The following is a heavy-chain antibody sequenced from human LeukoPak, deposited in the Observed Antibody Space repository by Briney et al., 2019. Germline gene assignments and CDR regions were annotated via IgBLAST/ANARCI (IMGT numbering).Heavy chain of an antibody. CDR1: GGTFSSYA. V-gene: IGHV1-18*01. CDR3: ARDLYRDSLPVSWFDP. CDR2: ISDYNGNT. J-gene: IGHJ5*02. Sequence: VASVKVSCKASGGTFSSYAISWVRQAPGQGLEWMGWISDYNGNTNYAQKLQGRVTMTTDTSTSTAYMELRSLRSDDTAVYYCARDLYRDSLPVSWFDPWGRGTLVTVSS. D-gene: IGHD4-11*01.